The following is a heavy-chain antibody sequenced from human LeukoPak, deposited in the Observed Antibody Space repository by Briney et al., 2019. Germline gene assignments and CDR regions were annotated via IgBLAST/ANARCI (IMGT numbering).Heavy chain of an antibody. D-gene: IGHD2-15*01. J-gene: IGHJ4*02. Sequence: SETLSLTCTITGGSITSNPYYWGWIRQPPGKGLEWIGSISFDGNSYYDPSLKSRVTISVDTSKNQFSLKLSSVTAADTAVYYCARGALGCSGGSCFFGWGQGTLVTVSS. CDR2: ISFDGNS. CDR3: ARGALGCSGGSCFFG. V-gene: IGHV4-39*07. CDR1: GGSITSNPYY.